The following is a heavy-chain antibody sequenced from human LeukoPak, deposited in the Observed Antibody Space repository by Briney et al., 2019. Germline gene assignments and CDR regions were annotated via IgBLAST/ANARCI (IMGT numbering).Heavy chain of an antibody. D-gene: IGHD1-26*01. CDR1: GGSISTGSYY. CDR2: IYYVGST. CDR3: ASGNWELLFPWIDP. J-gene: IGHJ5*02. Sequence: SETLSLTCSVSGGSISTGSYYWGWIRQPPGKGLEWIGSIYYVGSTYYNPSLESRVTMSIDTSKKQFSLRLTSVTAADTAVYYCASGNWELLFPWIDPWGQGTLVTVSS. V-gene: IGHV4-39*07.